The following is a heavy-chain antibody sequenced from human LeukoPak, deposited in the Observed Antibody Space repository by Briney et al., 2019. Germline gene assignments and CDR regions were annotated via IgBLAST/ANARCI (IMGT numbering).Heavy chain of an antibody. D-gene: IGHD6-19*01. CDR1: GVSISSYY. J-gene: IGHJ3*02. CDR3: AGSIAVAGHDVFDI. CDR2: IYYSGST. Sequence: PGTPSLTCTVSGVSISSYYCSWIRQPPREGLGWIGYIYYSGSTNYNPSLKSRVTISVDTSKNQFSLKLSSVTAADTAVYYCAGSIAVAGHDVFDIWGQGTMVTVS. V-gene: IGHV4-59*01.